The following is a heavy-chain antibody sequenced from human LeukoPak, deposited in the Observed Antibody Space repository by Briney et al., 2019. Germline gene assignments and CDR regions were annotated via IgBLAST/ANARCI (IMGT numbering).Heavy chain of an antibody. CDR2: INHSGST. Sequence: SETLSLTFAVYGGSFSGYYWSWIRPPPGKGLEWIGEINHSGSTNYNPSLKSRVTISVDTSKNQFSLKLSSVTAADTAVYYCAGSYGYDYWGQGTLVTVSS. J-gene: IGHJ4*02. CDR1: GGSFSGYY. V-gene: IGHV4-34*01. CDR3: AGSYGYDY. D-gene: IGHD5-18*01.